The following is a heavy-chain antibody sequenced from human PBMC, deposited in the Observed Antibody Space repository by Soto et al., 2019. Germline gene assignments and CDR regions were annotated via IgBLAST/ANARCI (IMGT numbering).Heavy chain of an antibody. D-gene: IGHD4-17*01. Sequence: SETLSLTCAVSGGSISSGGYAWAWIRQPPGKGLEWIGYIYHSGSTYYNPSLKSRVTISVDRSKNQFSLKLSSVTAADTAVYYCALLTPDYGDPAWGQGTLVTVSS. CDR1: GGSISSGGYA. CDR2: IYHSGST. J-gene: IGHJ4*02. CDR3: ALLTPDYGDPA. V-gene: IGHV4-30-2*01.